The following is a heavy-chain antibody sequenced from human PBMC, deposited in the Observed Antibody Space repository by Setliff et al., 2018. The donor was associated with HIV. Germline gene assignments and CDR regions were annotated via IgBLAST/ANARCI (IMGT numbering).Heavy chain of an antibody. CDR3: ARHYQHSWVGVDYYFMDV. CDR1: GGSISSSVYY. V-gene: IGHV4-39*01. J-gene: IGHJ6*03. D-gene: IGHD1-26*01. Sequence: SETLSLTCTVSGGSISSSVYYWGWIRQPPGKGLEWIGNIYYSGSTYYNPSHKSRITISVDTSKNQFSLKLSSVTAADTAVYYCARHYQHSWVGVDYYFMDVWGKGTTVTVSS. CDR2: IYYSGST.